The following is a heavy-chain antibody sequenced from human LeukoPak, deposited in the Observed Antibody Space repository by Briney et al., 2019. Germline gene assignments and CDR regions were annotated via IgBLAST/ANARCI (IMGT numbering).Heavy chain of an antibody. J-gene: IGHJ5*02. CDR2: ISSSGSTI. Sequence: GSLRLSCAASGFTFSDYYMSWIRQAPGKGLEWVSYISSSGSTIYYADSVKGRFTISRDNAKNSLYLQMNSLRAEDTAVYYCARDMTRGWYPRGGFDPWGQGTLVTVSS. D-gene: IGHD6-19*01. CDR3: ARDMTRGWYPRGGFDP. V-gene: IGHV3-11*01. CDR1: GFTFSDYY.